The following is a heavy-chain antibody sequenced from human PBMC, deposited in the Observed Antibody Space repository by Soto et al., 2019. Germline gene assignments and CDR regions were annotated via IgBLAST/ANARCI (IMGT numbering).Heavy chain of an antibody. J-gene: IGHJ4*02. CDR2: ISGSGGST. D-gene: IGHD3-3*01. CDR1: GFTFSSYA. Sequence: GGSLRLSCAASGFTFSSYAMSWVRQAPGKGLEWVSAISGSGGSTYYADSVKGRFAISRDNSKNTLYLQMNSLRAEDTAVYYCAKVLGSARASTPVTIFGVVISGIDYWGQGTLVTVSS. V-gene: IGHV3-23*01. CDR3: AKVLGSARASTPVTIFGVVISGIDY.